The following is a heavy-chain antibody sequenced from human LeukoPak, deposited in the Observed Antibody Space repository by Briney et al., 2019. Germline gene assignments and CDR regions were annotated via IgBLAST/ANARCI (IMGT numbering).Heavy chain of an antibody. D-gene: IGHD6-13*01. CDR1: GYSISSGYY. CDR3: ASSSSSWYRGAFDS. Sequence: SETLSLTCTVSGYSISSGYYWGWIRQPPGKGLEWIGSIYHSGSTYYNPSLKSRVTISVDTSKNQFSLKLSSVTAADTAVYYCASSSSSWYRGAFDSWGQGTLVTVSS. J-gene: IGHJ4*02. CDR2: IYHSGST. V-gene: IGHV4-38-2*02.